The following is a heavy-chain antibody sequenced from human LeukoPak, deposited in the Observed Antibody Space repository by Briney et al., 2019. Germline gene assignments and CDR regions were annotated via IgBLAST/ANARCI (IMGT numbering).Heavy chain of an antibody. D-gene: IGHD3-10*01. Sequence: GGSLRPSCAASGFTFRNFWMHWVRHVPGEGLVWVSRIIYDGAATNYADSVRGRFTISRDNANNMLYLQMNSLRVEDTGIYYCTREKVLRGDYYYYMDVWGKGTTLTVSS. V-gene: IGHV3-74*01. CDR3: TREKVLRGDYYYYMDV. CDR2: IIYDGAAT. J-gene: IGHJ6*03. CDR1: GFTFRNFW.